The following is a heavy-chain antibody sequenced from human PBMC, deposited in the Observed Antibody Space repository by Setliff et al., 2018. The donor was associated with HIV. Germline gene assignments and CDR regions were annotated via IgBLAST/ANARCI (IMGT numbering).Heavy chain of an antibody. Sequence: PGGSLRLSCAASGFTVRNNYMSWVRQAPGKGLEWVSAISPSGGSTYYADSVRGRFTISRDNSKNTLYLQMNSLRAEDTALYYCARKYYYDSSGYYSFDYWGQGALVTVSS. CDR1: GFTVRNNY. V-gene: IGHV3-23*01. D-gene: IGHD3-22*01. CDR3: ARKYYYDSSGYYSFDY. CDR2: ISPSGGST. J-gene: IGHJ4*02.